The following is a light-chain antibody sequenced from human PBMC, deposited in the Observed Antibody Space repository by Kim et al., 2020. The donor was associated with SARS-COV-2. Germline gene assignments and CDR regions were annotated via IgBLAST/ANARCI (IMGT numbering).Light chain of an antibody. V-gene: IGLV9-49*01. J-gene: IGLJ2*01. Sequence: GTLSSGYSNYKVDWYQQRPGKGPRFVMRVGTGGIVGSKGDGIPDRFSVLGSGLNRYLTIKNIQEEDESDYHCGADHGSGSNFIVVFGGGTQLTVL. CDR3: GADHGSGSNFIVV. CDR1: SGYSNYK. CDR2: VGTGGIVG.